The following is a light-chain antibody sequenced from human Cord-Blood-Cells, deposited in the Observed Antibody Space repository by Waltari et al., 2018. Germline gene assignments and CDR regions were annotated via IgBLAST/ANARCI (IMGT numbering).Light chain of an antibody. V-gene: IGLV2-14*01. Sequence: QSALTQPASVFGSPGQPITISCTGTSRTVGGYNYVSWYKQHPGKAPKLMFYEVSNRPSGVSNRFSGSKSGNTASLTISGLQAEDEADYYCSSYTSSSTLVFGTGTKVTVL. J-gene: IGLJ1*01. CDR3: SSYTSSSTLV. CDR1: SRTVGGYNY. CDR2: EVS.